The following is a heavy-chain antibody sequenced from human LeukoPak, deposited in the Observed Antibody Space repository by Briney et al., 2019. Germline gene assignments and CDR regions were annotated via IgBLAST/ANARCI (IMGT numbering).Heavy chain of an antibody. V-gene: IGHV1-46*01. Sequence: GASVKVSCKASGYTFTNYHLHWVRQAPGQGLEWMGIINPSGGSTSYAQKFQDRVTMTRDTSTSTVYMELNCLRSEDTAVYYCARATWYGGNPSGAFDIWGQGTMVTVSS. CDR2: INPSGGST. J-gene: IGHJ3*02. D-gene: IGHD4/OR15-4a*01. CDR3: ARATWYGGNPSGAFDI. CDR1: GYTFTNYH.